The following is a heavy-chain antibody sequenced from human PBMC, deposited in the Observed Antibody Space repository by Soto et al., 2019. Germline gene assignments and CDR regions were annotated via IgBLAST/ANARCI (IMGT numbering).Heavy chain of an antibody. V-gene: IGHV3-23*01. J-gene: IGHJ4*02. D-gene: IGHD6-19*01. Sequence: EVQLLESGGGLVQPGGSLRLSCAASGFTFSSYAMSWVRQAPGKGLEWVSAISGSGGSTYYADSVKGRFTISRDNSKNTLYLQMNSLRAEGTAVYYCAKSGTYSSGWYDYWGQGTLVTVSS. CDR2: ISGSGGST. CDR1: GFTFSSYA. CDR3: AKSGTYSSGWYDY.